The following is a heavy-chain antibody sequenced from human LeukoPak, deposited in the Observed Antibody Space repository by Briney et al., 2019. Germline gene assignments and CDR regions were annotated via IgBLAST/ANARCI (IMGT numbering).Heavy chain of an antibody. CDR1: GISFPTSA. D-gene: IGHD3-10*01. J-gene: IGHJ3*02. CDR2: IVLGSDNT. Sequence: SVKVSCKASGISFPTSAVQWVRQARGQRLGWMGWIVLGSDNTDYAQKFQQRVTFTRDMSTTTAYMELRSLRSDDTAVYYCARDPPMVRGVIIPGRAFDIWGQGTMVTVSS. CDR3: ARDPPMVRGVIIPGRAFDI. V-gene: IGHV1-58*01.